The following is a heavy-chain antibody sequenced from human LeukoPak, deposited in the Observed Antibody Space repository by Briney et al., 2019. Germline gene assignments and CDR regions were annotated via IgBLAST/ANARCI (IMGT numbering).Heavy chain of an antibody. CDR1: GYTFTSYD. V-gene: IGHV1-8*01. CDR2: MNPNSGNT. J-gene: IGHJ4*02. Sequence: ASEKVSCKASGYTFTSYDINWVRQATGQGLEWMGWMNPNSGNTGYAQKFQGRVTMTRDTSISTAYMELSRLRSDDTAVYYCARGIAAAGILLYFDYWGQGTLVTVSS. D-gene: IGHD6-13*01. CDR3: ARGIAAAGILLYFDY.